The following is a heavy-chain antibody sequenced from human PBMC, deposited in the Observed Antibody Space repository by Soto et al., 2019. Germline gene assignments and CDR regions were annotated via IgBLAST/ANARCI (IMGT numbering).Heavy chain of an antibody. Sequence: GGSLRLSCSASGFTFSTQAMAWVRQAPGKGLEWVSALISSGESPDYADSVKGRFTISRDNPKNTLYPQMNSLRADDTAVYYCAKDLHGSGWSFDQWGQGTVVTVSS. J-gene: IGHJ4*02. CDR1: GFTFSTQA. CDR3: AKDLHGSGWSFDQ. D-gene: IGHD6-19*01. V-gene: IGHV3-23*01. CDR2: LISSGESP.